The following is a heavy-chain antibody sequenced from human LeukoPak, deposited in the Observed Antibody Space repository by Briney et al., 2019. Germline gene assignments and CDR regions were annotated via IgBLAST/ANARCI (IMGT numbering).Heavy chain of an antibody. J-gene: IGHJ4*02. CDR2: IYYSGST. D-gene: IGHD3-9*01. Sequence: PSETLSLTCTVSGGSIRSSYYYWGWTRQHPGKGLEWIGYIYYSGSTYYNPSLKSRVTISVDTSKNQFSLKLSSVTAADTAVYYCAREHRLVPDYWGQGTLVTVSS. CDR1: GGSIRSSYYY. V-gene: IGHV4-31*03. CDR3: AREHRLVPDY.